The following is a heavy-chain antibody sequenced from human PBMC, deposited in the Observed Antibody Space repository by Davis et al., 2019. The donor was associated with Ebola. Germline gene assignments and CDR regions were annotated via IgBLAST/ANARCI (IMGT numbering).Heavy chain of an antibody. CDR3: ASSTGYGPYYFDY. CDR2: ISPYNGNT. J-gene: IGHJ4*02. V-gene: IGHV1-18*01. Sequence: AASVKVSCKASGYTFTSYGISWVRPAPGHGLEWQGWISPYNGNTHDAQKLQGRVTITTDTSTSTDYMELRSLRSDDTAVYYCASSTGYGPYYFDYWGQGTLVTVSS. CDR1: GYTFTSYG. D-gene: IGHD5-18*01.